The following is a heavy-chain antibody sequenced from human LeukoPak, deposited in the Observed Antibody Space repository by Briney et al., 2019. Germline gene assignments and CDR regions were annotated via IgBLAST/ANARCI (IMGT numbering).Heavy chain of an antibody. J-gene: IGHJ3*02. CDR2: IYTSGTT. CDR3: ARDEYTIFGVVAPGAFDI. V-gene: IGHV4-61*02. Sequence: SQTLSLTCTVSGGSVSSGSYYWSWIRQPAGKGLEWIGRIYTSGTTNYNPSLKSRVTISVDTSKNQFSLKLSSVTAADTAIYYCARDEYTIFGVVAPGAFDIWGQGTMVTVSS. CDR1: GGSVSSGSYY. D-gene: IGHD3-3*01.